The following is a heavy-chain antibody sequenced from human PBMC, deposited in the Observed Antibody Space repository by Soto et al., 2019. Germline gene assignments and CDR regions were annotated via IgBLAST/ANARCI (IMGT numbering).Heavy chain of an antibody. V-gene: IGHV3-9*01. CDR2: ISWNSGSI. J-gene: IGHJ6*02. CDR1: GFTFDDYA. Sequence: GGSLRLSCAASGFTFDDYAMHWVRQAPGKGLEWVSGISWNSGSIGYADSVKGRFTISRDNAKNSLYLRMNSLRAEDTALYYCAKDIAARPAYGMDVWGQGTTVTVSS. CDR3: AKDIAARPAYGMDV. D-gene: IGHD6-6*01.